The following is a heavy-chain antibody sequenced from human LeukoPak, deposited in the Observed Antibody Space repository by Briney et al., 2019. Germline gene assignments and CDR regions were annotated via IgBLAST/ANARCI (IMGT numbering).Heavy chain of an antibody. V-gene: IGHV4-61*02. Sequence: PSETLSLTCTVSGGSISSGRYYWSWIGQPAGKGLEWIGRIYTSGSTNYNPSLKSRVTISVDTSKNQFSLKLSSVTAADTAVYYCARGEVGYCSGGSCLHPDFDYWGQGTLVTVSS. CDR1: GGSISSGRYY. D-gene: IGHD2-15*01. CDR2: IYTSGST. J-gene: IGHJ4*02. CDR3: ARGEVGYCSGGSCLHPDFDY.